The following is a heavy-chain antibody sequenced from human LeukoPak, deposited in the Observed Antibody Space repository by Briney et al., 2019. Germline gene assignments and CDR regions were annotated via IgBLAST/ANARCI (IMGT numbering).Heavy chain of an antibody. J-gene: IGHJ3*02. CDR3: ARGRRDVFDI. Sequence: ASVKVSCKASGYTFTFYDIQWVRQAAGQGLEWMGWMNPHSGNTGYAQKFLGRITLTRNTSTSMAYMELTTLKSEDTAVYYCARGRRDVFDIWGQGTTVTVS. CDR2: MNPHSGNT. V-gene: IGHV1-8*03. CDR1: GYTFTFYD.